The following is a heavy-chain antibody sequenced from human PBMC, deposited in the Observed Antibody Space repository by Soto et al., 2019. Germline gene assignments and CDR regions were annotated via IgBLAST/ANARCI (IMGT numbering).Heavy chain of an antibody. V-gene: IGHV4-59*01. D-gene: IGHD1-26*01. CDR2: IYYSGST. CDR1: GGSISSYY. Sequence: SETLSLSCTVSGGSISSYYWSWIRQPPGKGLEWIGYIYYSGSTNYNPSLKSRVTISVDTSKNQFSLKLSSVTAADTAVYYCARASLVGATMWFDPWGQGTLVTVSS. J-gene: IGHJ5*02. CDR3: ARASLVGATMWFDP.